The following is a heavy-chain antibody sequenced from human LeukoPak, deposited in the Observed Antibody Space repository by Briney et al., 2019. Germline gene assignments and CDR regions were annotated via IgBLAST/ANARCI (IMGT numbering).Heavy chain of an antibody. CDR1: GFTFSSYS. J-gene: IGHJ4*02. V-gene: IGHV3-21*01. CDR3: ARDRGDFWSGYYYDY. Sequence: GGSLRLSCAASGFTFSSYSMNRVRQAPGKGLEWVSSISSSSSYIYYADSVKGRFTISRDNAKNSLYLQMNSLRAEDTAVYYCARDRGDFWSGYYYDYWGQGTLVTVSS. D-gene: IGHD3-3*01. CDR2: ISSSSSYI.